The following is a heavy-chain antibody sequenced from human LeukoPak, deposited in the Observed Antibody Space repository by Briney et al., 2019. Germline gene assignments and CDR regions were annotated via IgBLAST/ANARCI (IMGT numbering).Heavy chain of an antibody. CDR1: GGSISSGGYY. CDR3: ARDGHTYGSGSS. V-gene: IGHV4-31*03. Sequence: SETLSLTCTVSGGSISSGGYYWSWIRQHPGKGLEWIGYIYYSGSTYYNPSHKSRVTISVDTSKNQFSLKLSSVTAADTAVYYCARDGHTYGSGSSWGQGTLVTVSS. CDR2: IYYSGST. J-gene: IGHJ5*02. D-gene: IGHD3-10*01.